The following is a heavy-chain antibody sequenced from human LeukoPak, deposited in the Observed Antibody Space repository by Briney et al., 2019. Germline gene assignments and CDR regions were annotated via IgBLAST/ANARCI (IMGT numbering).Heavy chain of an antibody. V-gene: IGHV4-61*01. J-gene: IGHJ3*02. D-gene: IGHD2-2*02. CDR1: GGSISSSSYY. Sequence: PSETLSLTCTVSGGSISSSSYYWSWIRQPPGKGLEWIGYIYYSGSTNYNPSLKSRVTISVDTSKNQFSLKLSSVTAADTAVYYCARDLGTRGYCSSTSCYKAAGHAFDIWGQGTMVTVSS. CDR2: IYYSGST. CDR3: ARDLGTRGYCSSTSCYKAAGHAFDI.